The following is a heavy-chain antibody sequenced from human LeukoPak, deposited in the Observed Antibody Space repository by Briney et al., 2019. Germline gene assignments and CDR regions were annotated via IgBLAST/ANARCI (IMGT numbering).Heavy chain of an antibody. V-gene: IGHV3-30*02. CDR3: AKDWQQLDDY. Sequence: GGSLRLSCAASGFTFSSYGMHWVRQAPGKGLEWVAFIRYDGSNKYYADSVKGRFTISGDNSKNTLYLQMNSLRAEDTAVYYCAKDWQQLDDYWGQGTLVTVSS. CDR1: GFTFSSYG. D-gene: IGHD6-13*01. J-gene: IGHJ4*02. CDR2: IRYDGSNK.